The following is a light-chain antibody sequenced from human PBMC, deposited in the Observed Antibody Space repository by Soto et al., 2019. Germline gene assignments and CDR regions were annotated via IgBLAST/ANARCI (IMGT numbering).Light chain of an antibody. V-gene: IGLV2-8*01. Sequence: QSVLTQPPSASGSPGQSVATSCTGTSCDVGGYNYVSWYQQHPGKAPKLMIYEVNKRPSGVPDRFSGSKSGNTASLTGSGLQAEDEADYYCSSYAGSSNVFGTGTKVTVL. CDR1: SCDVGGYNY. CDR2: EVN. CDR3: SSYAGSSNV. J-gene: IGLJ1*01.